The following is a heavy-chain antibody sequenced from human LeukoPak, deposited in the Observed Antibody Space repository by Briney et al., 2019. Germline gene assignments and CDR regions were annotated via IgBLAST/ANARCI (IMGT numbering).Heavy chain of an antibody. D-gene: IGHD5-18*01. CDR1: GYSISSGYF. CDR2: IHHSGST. V-gene: IGHV4-38-2*02. J-gene: IGHJ4*02. CDR3: AREYGYSYGYGDY. Sequence: PSETLSLTCAVSGYSISSGYFWGWIRQPPGKGLEWIGIIHHSGSTYYNPSLKSRVTISVDTSKNQFSLKLSSVTAADTAVYYCAREYGYSYGYGDYWGQGTLVTVSS.